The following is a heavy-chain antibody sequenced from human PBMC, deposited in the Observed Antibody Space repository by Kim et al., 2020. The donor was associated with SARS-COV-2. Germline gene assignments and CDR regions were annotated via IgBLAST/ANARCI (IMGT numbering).Heavy chain of an antibody. D-gene: IGHD2-15*01. CDR3: ARDRGCSGGSCYSVNWFDP. V-gene: IGHV1-46*01. Sequence: ASVKVSCKASGYTFTSYYMHWVRQAPGQGLEWMGIINPSGGSTSYAQKFQGRVTMTRDTSTSTVYMELSSLRSEDTAVYYCARDRGCSGGSCYSVNWFDPWGQGTLVTVSS. CDR1: GYTFTSYY. J-gene: IGHJ5*02. CDR2: INPSGGST.